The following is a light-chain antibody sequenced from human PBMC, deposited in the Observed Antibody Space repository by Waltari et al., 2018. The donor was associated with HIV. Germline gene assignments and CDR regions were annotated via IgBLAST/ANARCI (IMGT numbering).Light chain of an antibody. V-gene: IGLV7-46*01. CDR3: LLSYSGARV. CDR1: TGAVPRGSY. J-gene: IGLJ2*01. Sequence: QAVVTQEPSLTVSPGGPVTLTCGPSTGAVPRGSYTYWFQQKPGQAPRTLIFDTTNKHSWTPARFSGSLLGDMAALTLSGALPEDEAEYYCLLSYSGARVFGGGTKLTVL. CDR2: DTT.